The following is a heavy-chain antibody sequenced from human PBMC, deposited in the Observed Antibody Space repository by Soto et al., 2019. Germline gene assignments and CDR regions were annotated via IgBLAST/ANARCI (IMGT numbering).Heavy chain of an antibody. J-gene: IGHJ6*02. Sequence: ASVKVSCKASGYTFTNFGISWVRQAPGQGLEWMGWISVYNGKANYAQKLQGRVTMTTDTPTSTAYMELRNLRSDDKAVYYCARGTDGMDVWGQGTMVTVS. V-gene: IGHV1-18*01. D-gene: IGHD3-10*01. CDR2: ISVYNGKA. CDR3: ARGTDGMDV. CDR1: GYTFTNFG.